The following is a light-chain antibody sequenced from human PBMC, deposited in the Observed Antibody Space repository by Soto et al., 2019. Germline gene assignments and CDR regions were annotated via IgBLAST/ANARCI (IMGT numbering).Light chain of an antibody. CDR2: DAS. CDR1: QSVSSY. CDR3: QQRSNWPRT. J-gene: IGKJ1*01. Sequence: EIVLTQSPATLSLSPGKRATLSCRASQSVSSYLAWYQQKPGQAPRLLIYDASNRATGIPARFSGSGSGTDFTLTISSREPEDFAVYYCQQRSNWPRTFGQGTKVEIK. V-gene: IGKV3-11*01.